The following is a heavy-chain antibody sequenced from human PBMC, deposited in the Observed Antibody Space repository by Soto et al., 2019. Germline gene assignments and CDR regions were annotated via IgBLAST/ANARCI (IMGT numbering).Heavy chain of an antibody. D-gene: IGHD3-16*02. CDR3: ARVGVIVPNDAFDI. J-gene: IGHJ3*02. CDR1: GFTFNTNY. V-gene: IGHV3-53*01. Sequence: EVQLEESGGGLIQPGGSLRLSCAASGFTFNTNYMNWVRQAPGKGLEWVSVMYSGGRTFYEDSVKGRFTISRDNSKNTLYLQMASLRAEDTGVSYCARVGVIVPNDAFDIWGQGTMGTVAS. CDR2: MYSGGRT.